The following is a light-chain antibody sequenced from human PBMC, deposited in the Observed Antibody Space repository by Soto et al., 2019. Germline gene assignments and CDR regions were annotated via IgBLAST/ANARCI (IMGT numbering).Light chain of an antibody. J-gene: IGKJ4*01. CDR3: QQLNSYPPT. CDR1: QGISSY. CDR2: AAS. V-gene: IGKV1-9*01. Sequence: IQLTQSPSSLSASIGDRVTITCRASQGISSYLAWYQQKPGKDPKLLIYAASTLQRGVPSRFSGSGSGTDFTLTISSLQPEDFATYYCQQLNSYPPTFGGGTKVEIK.